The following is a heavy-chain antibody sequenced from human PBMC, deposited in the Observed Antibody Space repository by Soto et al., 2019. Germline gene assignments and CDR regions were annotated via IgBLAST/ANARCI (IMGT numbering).Heavy chain of an antibody. D-gene: IGHD3-22*01. CDR2: LYYGRSA. V-gene: IGHV4-59*08. J-gene: IGHJ4*02. CDR3: ARLGGYYQAFDY. CDR1: CDSIRSYY. Sequence: SNTLSLTGAVPCDSIRSYYCMWFRQPPGKGLESIGYLYYGRSANYNPSLKSRVTLSVDTSTNQCSLTLSSMTAADTAVYYCARLGGYYQAFDYWGQGTLVTVS.